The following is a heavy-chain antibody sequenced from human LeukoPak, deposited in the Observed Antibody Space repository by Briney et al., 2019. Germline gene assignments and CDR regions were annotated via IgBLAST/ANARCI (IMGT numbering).Heavy chain of an antibody. D-gene: IGHD6-19*01. CDR3: AKHGGSGWTAHYSHGLDV. J-gene: IGHJ6*02. CDR1: GFTFDDYA. Sequence: GGSLRLSCAASGFTFDDYAMHWVRQAPGKGLEGVAGVIWNTGRVGYADSVKGRFTISRDNAKNSLYLQMNSLRVEDTAFYYCAKHGGSGWTAHYSHGLDVWGQGTTVTVSS. CDR2: VIWNTGRV. V-gene: IGHV3-9*01.